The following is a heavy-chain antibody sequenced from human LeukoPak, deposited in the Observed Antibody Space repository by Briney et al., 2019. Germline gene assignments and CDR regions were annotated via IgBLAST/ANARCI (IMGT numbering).Heavy chain of an antibody. Sequence: ASVKVSCKASGYTFTGHYIHWVRQATGQGLEWMGFINPNSGGTNYAQKFQGRVTMTRDTSVSTAYMELSRLTSDDTAVYYCVRVGHTSGWDFDYWGQGTLVTVSS. V-gene: IGHV1-2*02. D-gene: IGHD6-19*01. CDR1: GYTFTGHY. CDR3: VRVGHTSGWDFDY. J-gene: IGHJ4*02. CDR2: INPNSGGT.